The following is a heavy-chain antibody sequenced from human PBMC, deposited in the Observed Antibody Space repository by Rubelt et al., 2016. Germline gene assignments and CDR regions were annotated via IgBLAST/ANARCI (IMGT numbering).Heavy chain of an antibody. J-gene: IGHJ4*02. CDR1: GYTFTTYY. CDR3: ARAQDYGDRD. D-gene: IGHD2-21*01. CDR2: INPNNGVT. Sequence: QVQLVQSGAEVKKPGASVKVSCKASGYTFTTYYMHWVRQAPGHGPEWMGRINPNNGVTTYAQKFHGRVTMTRDQSSSTAYRELSRLRSDDTAVYFCARAQDYGDRDWGQGTLVTVSS. V-gene: IGHV1-2*06.